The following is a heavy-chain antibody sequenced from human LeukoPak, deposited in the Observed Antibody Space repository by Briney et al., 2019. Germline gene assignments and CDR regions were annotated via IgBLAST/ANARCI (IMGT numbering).Heavy chain of an antibody. CDR2: IWYDGSNK. D-gene: IGHD6-19*01. CDR1: GFTFSSYG. V-gene: IGHV3-33*06. J-gene: IGHJ4*02. CDR3: AKEYSSGPSDY. Sequence: GGSLRLSCAASGFTFSSYGMHWVRQAPGKGLEWVAVIWYDGSNKYYADSVKGRFTIPRDNSKNTLYLQMNSLRAEDTAVYYCAKEYSSGPSDYWGQGTLVTVSS.